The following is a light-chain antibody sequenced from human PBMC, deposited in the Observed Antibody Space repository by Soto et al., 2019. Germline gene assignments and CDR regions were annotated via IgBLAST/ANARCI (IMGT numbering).Light chain of an antibody. Sequence: DILLTQSPSTLSASIGDRVTITCRTSQTINNWLAWYQQKPGKAPKLLIHKTSILESGVPSRFSGNGSWTEFTLTISSLQPDDVATYYCQQSKTTFGPGTKVEIE. V-gene: IGKV1-5*03. CDR3: QQSKTT. J-gene: IGKJ3*01. CDR1: QTINNW. CDR2: KTS.